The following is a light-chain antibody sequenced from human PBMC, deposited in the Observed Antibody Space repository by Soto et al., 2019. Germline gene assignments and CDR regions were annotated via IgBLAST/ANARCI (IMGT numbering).Light chain of an antibody. CDR1: QRVSTSY. J-gene: IGKJ1*01. CDR3: QQYGNSRGT. CDR2: GAS. V-gene: IGKV3-20*01. Sequence: DIVMTQSPGTLSLSPGDRATPSCKASQRVSTSYLAWYQQKPGQAPRLLIYGASRRATGIPDRCSGSGAGTDCTRTSSGLEPEDFAVDYCQQYGNSRGTFGQGTKVDI.